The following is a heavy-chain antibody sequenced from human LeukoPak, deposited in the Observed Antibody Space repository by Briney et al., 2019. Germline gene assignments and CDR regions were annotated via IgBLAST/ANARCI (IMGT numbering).Heavy chain of an antibody. Sequence: PSETLSLTCTVSGYSISSAYYWGWIRQPPGKGLEWIGYIYHSGSTYYNPSLKSRVTISLDTSKNQFSLKLSSVTAADTAVYYCARVPIQFNDILTGYYRYYFDYWGQGTLVTVSS. CDR2: IYHSGST. CDR3: ARVPIQFNDILTGYYRYYFDY. D-gene: IGHD3-9*01. CDR1: GYSISSAYY. V-gene: IGHV4-38-2*02. J-gene: IGHJ4*02.